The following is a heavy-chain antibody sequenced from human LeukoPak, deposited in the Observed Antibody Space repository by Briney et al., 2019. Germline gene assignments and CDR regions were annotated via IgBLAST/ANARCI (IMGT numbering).Heavy chain of an antibody. Sequence: ASVKVSCKASGYTFTSYYMHWMRQAPGQGLEWMGIINPSGGSTSYAQKFQGRVTITADKSTSTAYMELSSLRSEDTAVYYCARTEENYVWGSYRYDWSDPWGQGTLVTVSS. CDR1: GYTFTSYY. CDR2: INPSGGST. CDR3: ARTEENYVWGSYRYDWSDP. J-gene: IGHJ5*02. D-gene: IGHD3-16*02. V-gene: IGHV1-46*01.